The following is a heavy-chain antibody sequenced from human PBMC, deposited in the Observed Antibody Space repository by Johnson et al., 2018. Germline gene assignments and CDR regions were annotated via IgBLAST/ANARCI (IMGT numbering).Heavy chain of an antibody. Sequence: EVQLVESGGLVVQPGGSLRLSCVTSGFTFGEYAMHWVRQAPGKGLEWVSLVSWDGSTTYYADSVQGRFTISRDNSKNSLYLQMNGRRTEDTALYYCARGDFPKRDFFYNYDYMGVWGKGTTVTVSS. V-gene: IGHV3-43*01. CDR1: GFTFGEYA. CDR2: VSWDGSTT. CDR3: ARGDFPKRDFFYNYDYMGV. D-gene: IGHD2/OR15-2a*01. J-gene: IGHJ6*03.